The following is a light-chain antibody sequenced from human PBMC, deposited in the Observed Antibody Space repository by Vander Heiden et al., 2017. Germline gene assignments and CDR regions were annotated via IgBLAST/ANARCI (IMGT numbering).Light chain of an antibody. CDR1: QSLLHSNGYNY. J-gene: IGKJ2*01. CDR3: MQALQTPYT. V-gene: IGKV2-28*01. Sequence: DIVMTQSPLSLPATPGEPASISCRSNQSLLHSNGYNYLDWYLQKPGQSPQLLIYLGSNRASGVPDRFSGSGSGTDFTLKISRVEAEDVGVYYCMQALQTPYTFGQGTKLEIK. CDR2: LGS.